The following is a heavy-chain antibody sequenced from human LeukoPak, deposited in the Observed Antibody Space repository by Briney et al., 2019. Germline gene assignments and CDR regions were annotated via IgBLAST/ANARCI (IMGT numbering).Heavy chain of an antibody. Sequence: GGSLRLSCAASGFTFSSYGMHWVRQAPGKGLEWVAVISYDGSNKYYADSVKGRFTISRDNSKNTLYLQMNSLRAEDTAVYYCARDNGDLNYYFDYWGQGTLVTVSS. CDR3: ARDNGDLNYYFDY. CDR1: GFTFSSYG. J-gene: IGHJ4*02. D-gene: IGHD4-17*01. V-gene: IGHV3-30*03. CDR2: ISYDGSNK.